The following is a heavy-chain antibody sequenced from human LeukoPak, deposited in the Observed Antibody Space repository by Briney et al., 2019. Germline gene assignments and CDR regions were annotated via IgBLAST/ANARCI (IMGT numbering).Heavy chain of an antibody. CDR2: IYHSGTT. Sequence: PSETLSLTCTVSGCSINSGYYWGWIRQPPGKGLEWIGNIYHSGTTYYNPSLESRVTMSVDTSKNQFSLKLSSVTAADTAMYYCARTYYDFWSGYQDYWGQGTLVTVSS. CDR1: GCSINSGYY. CDR3: ARTYYDFWSGYQDY. J-gene: IGHJ4*02. D-gene: IGHD3-3*01. V-gene: IGHV4-38-2*02.